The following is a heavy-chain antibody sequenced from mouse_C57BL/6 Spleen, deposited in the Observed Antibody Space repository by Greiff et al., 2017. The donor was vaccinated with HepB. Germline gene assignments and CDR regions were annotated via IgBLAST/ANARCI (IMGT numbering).Heavy chain of an antibody. V-gene: IGHV1-69*01. CDR2: IDPSDSYT. Sequence: QVQLQQPGAELVMPGASVKLSCKASGYTFTSYWMHWVKQRPGQGLEWIGEIDPSDSYTNYNQKFKGKSTLTVDKSSSTAYMQLSSLTSEDSAVYYCARRGSRYYFHYWGQGTTLTVSS. D-gene: IGHD1-1*01. CDR1: GYTFTSYW. CDR3: ARRGSRYYFHY. J-gene: IGHJ2*01.